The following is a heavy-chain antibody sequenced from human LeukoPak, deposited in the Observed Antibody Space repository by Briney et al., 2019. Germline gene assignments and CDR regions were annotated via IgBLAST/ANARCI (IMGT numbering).Heavy chain of an antibody. Sequence: GGSLRLSCTASGFTFSSSAITWVRQAPGKGLEWVSGISGSGSGTYYADFVKGRFTISRDNSKNTMYLEMNSLRAEDTAVYYCAKMNGYMDVWGKGTTVTVSS. CDR3: AKMNGYMDV. CDR2: ISGSGSGT. CDR1: GFTFSSSA. V-gene: IGHV3-23*01. D-gene: IGHD1-1*01. J-gene: IGHJ6*03.